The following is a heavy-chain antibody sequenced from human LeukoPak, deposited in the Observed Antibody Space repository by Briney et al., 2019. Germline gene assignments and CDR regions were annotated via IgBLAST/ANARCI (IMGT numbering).Heavy chain of an antibody. J-gene: IGHJ6*03. CDR1: GGSISSSY. Sequence: KPSETLSLTCTVSGGSISSSYWSWIRQPPGRGLEWIGYILYSGSTNYNPSLKSRVTISVDTSKSQFSLKLSSVTAADTALYYCARGLKVTPVYYYYYYMDVWGRGTTVTVSS. CDR3: ARGLKVTPVYYYYYYMDV. CDR2: ILYSGST. V-gene: IGHV4-59*01. D-gene: IGHD2-21*02.